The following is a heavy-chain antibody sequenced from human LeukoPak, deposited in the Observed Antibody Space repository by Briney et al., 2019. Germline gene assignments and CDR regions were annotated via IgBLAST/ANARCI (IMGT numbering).Heavy chain of an antibody. CDR3: ARSGAAAMVTGPFDS. CDR1: GGSISSGGSC. J-gene: IGHJ4*02. Sequence: ASETLSLTCTVSGGSISSGGSCWSRIRQHPGKGLEWVGYIYYSGSTYYNPSLKRRVTISVDTSKNQFALKLSSVTAADTAVYYCARSGAAAMVTGPFDSWGQRTLVTVSS. CDR2: IYYSGST. D-gene: IGHD5-18*01. V-gene: IGHV4-31*03.